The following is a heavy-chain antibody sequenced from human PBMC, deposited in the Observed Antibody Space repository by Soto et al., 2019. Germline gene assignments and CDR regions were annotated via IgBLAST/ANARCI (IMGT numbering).Heavy chain of an antibody. CDR1: GFTCSSYA. Sequence: GWAQRVSWATSGFTCSSYAMSWVRQAPGKGLEWVSAISGSGGSTYYADSVKGRFTISRDNSKNTLYLQMNSLRAEDTAVYYCANDNPIYCSYSCDCWGQG. D-gene: IGHD6-6*01. V-gene: IGHV3-23*01. CDR3: ANDNPIYCSYSCDC. CDR2: ISGSGGST. J-gene: IGHJ4*02.